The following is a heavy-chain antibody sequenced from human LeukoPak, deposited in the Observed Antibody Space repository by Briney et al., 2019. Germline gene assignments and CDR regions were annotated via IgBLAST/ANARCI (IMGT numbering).Heavy chain of an antibody. Sequence: PSETLSLTCTVSGGSISSYYWSWIRQPPGKGLEWIGSIYYSGSTYYNPSLKSRVTISVDTSKNQFSLKLSSVTAADTAVYYCARRFSNYPRWFDPWGQGTLVTLSS. J-gene: IGHJ5*02. D-gene: IGHD4-11*01. CDR2: IYYSGST. CDR1: GGSISSYY. V-gene: IGHV4-39*01. CDR3: ARRFSNYPRWFDP.